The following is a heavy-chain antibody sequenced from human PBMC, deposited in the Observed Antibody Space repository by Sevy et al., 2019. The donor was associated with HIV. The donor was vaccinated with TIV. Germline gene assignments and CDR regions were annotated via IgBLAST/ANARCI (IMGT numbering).Heavy chain of an antibody. CDR2: FSFGCGRI. J-gene: IGHJ4*02. Sequence: GESLKISCAASGFTFAKYSMSWVRQAPGKGLEWVSTFSFGCGRINYADSVKGLFTISRDDSKKTLFLQMNSLRGEDTATYFCAREGSTEPHHYWGQGTLVTVSS. D-gene: IGHD3-10*01. V-gene: IGHV3-23*01. CDR1: GFTFAKYS. CDR3: AREGSTEPHHY.